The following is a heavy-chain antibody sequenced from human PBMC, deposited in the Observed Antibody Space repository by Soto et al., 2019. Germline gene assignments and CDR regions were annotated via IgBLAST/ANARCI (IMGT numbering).Heavy chain of an antibody. Sequence: SVKVSCKASGGTFSSYAISWVRQAPGQGLEWMGGIIPIFGTANYAQKFQGRVTITADKSTSTAYMELSSLRSEDTAVYYCARRNLCGDFWSCYCAQYYYYYGMDVWGQGTTVTVSS. CDR1: GGTFSSYA. CDR3: ARRNLCGDFWSCYCAQYYYYYGMDV. CDR2: IIPIFGTA. D-gene: IGHD3-3*01. J-gene: IGHJ6*02. V-gene: IGHV1-69*06.